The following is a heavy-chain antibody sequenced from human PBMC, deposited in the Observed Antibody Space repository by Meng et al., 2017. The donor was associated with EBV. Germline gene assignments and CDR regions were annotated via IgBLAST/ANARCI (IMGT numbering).Heavy chain of an antibody. V-gene: IGHV1-2*06. Sequence: RLWHVGVGVKKPGASVKVSCKASGYTFTGYYMHWVRQAPGQGLEWMGRINPNSGGTNYAQKFQGRVTMTRDTSISTAYMELSRLRSDDTAVYYCARVGIAVAGTGDYWGQGTLVTVSS. J-gene: IGHJ4*02. D-gene: IGHD6-19*01. CDR3: ARVGIAVAGTGDY. CDR2: INPNSGGT. CDR1: GYTFTGYY.